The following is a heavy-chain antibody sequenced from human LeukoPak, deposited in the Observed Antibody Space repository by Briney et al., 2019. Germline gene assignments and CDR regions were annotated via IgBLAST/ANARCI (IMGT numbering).Heavy chain of an antibody. D-gene: IGHD5/OR15-5a*01. V-gene: IGHV4-39*01. CDR3: ATSDTVSTYNWFDP. J-gene: IGHJ5*02. CDR1: GGSISSNTYF. Sequence: SETLSLTCNVSGGSISSNTYFWGWIRRPSGKGLEWIGSIRYSGSTYYNPSLKSRVTISVDTSKNQFSLNLSSLTAADTAVYYCATSDTVSTYNWFDPWGQGTLVTVSS. CDR2: IRYSGST.